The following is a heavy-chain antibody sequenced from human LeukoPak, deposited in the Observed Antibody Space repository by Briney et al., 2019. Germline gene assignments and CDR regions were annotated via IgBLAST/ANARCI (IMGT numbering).Heavy chain of an antibody. CDR1: GFTVSSNY. D-gene: IGHD1-26*01. Sequence: PGGSLRLSCAASGFTVSSNYMNWVRQAPGKGLEWVSVIYSGGSTYYADSVKGRFTISRDNSKNTLYLQMSSLRAEDTAVYYCAKVAEVGATGYYYYMDVWGKGTTVIISS. CDR2: IYSGGST. J-gene: IGHJ6*03. V-gene: IGHV3-66*01. CDR3: AKVAEVGATGYYYYMDV.